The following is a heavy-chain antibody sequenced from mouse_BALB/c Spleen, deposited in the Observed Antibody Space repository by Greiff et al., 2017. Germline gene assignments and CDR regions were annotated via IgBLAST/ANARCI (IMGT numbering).Heavy chain of an antibody. V-gene: IGHV5-6*01. D-gene: IGHD2-4*01. J-gene: IGHJ2*01. Sequence: EVQRVESGGGLVKPGGSLKLSCAASGFTFSSYGMSWVRQTPDKRLEWVATISSGGSYTYYPDSVKGRFTISRDNAKNTLYLQMSSLKSEDTAMYYCARFDYDVSYYFDYWGQGTTLTVSS. CDR3: ARFDYDVSYYFDY. CDR2: ISSGGSYT. CDR1: GFTFSSYG.